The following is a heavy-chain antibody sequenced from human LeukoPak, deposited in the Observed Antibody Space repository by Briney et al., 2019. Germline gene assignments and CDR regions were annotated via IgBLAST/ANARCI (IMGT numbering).Heavy chain of an antibody. CDR3: ARGPAPFGTTIVVVGAFDI. J-gene: IGHJ3*02. V-gene: IGHV3-7*01. CDR2: IKQDGSEK. D-gene: IGHD3-22*01. CDR1: GFTFSSYW. Sequence: GGSLRLSCAASGFTFSSYWMSWVRQAPGKGLEWVANIKQDGSEKYYVDSVKGRFTISRDNAKNSLYLQMNSLRAEDTAVYYCARGPAPFGTTIVVVGAFDIWGQGTMVTVSS.